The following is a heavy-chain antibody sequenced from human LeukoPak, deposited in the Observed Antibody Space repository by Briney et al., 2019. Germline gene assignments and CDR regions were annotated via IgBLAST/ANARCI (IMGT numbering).Heavy chain of an antibody. Sequence: PSETLSLTCTVSGGSISSGGYYWSWIRQPPGKGLEWIGYIYHSGSTYYNPSLKSRVTISVDRSKNQFSLKLSSVTAADTAVYYCARARLDKGRDGYNYQAFDIWGQGTMVTVSS. V-gene: IGHV4-30-2*01. CDR3: ARARLDKGRDGYNYQAFDI. CDR2: IYHSGST. CDR1: GGSISSGGYY. J-gene: IGHJ3*02. D-gene: IGHD5-24*01.